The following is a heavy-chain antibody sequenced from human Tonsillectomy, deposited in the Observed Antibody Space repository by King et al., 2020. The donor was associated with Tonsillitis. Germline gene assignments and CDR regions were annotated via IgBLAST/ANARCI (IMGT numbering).Heavy chain of an antibody. D-gene: IGHD3-16*01. J-gene: IGHJ3*02. Sequence: VQLQESGPGLVKPSETLSLICTVSGGSISSYYWSWLRQPPGKGLEWIGYIYYSGNTNYNPSLKSRVTISVDTSKNQFSLKLSSVTAADTAVYYCSRHSLPWWITFGGPMDRAFDIWGQGTMVTVSS. CDR2: IYYSGNT. V-gene: IGHV4-59*08. CDR3: SRHSLPWWITFGGPMDRAFDI. CDR1: GGSISSYY.